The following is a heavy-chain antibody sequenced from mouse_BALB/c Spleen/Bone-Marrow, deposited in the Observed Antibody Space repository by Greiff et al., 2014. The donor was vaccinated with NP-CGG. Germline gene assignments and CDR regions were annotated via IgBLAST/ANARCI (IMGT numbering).Heavy chain of an antibody. D-gene: IGHD1-1*01. J-gene: IGHJ2*01. Sequence: EVKVVESGAELVKPGASVKLSCTASGFNIKDTYMHWVKQRPEQGLEWIGRIDPANVNTNSDPKFQGKATITADTSSNTAYLQLSSLTSEDTAVYYCARYYYGSSYFDYWGQGTTLTVSS. CDR3: ARYYYGSSYFDY. V-gene: IGHV14-3*02. CDR1: GFNIKDTY. CDR2: IDPANVNT.